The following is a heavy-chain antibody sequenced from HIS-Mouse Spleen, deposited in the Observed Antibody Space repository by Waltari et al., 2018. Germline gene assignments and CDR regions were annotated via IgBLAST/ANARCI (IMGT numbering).Heavy chain of an antibody. D-gene: IGHD6-13*01. CDR2: IYYSGST. V-gene: IGHV4-39*07. Sequence: QLQLQESGPGLVKPSETLSLPCPVPGGSIRSCSYYWGWLRQPPGKGLEWFGSIYYSGSTYYNPSLKSRVTISVDTSKNQFSLKLRSVTAADTAVYYCAREIPYSSSWYDWYFDLWGRGTLVTVSS. CDR1: GGSIRSCSYY. CDR3: AREIPYSSSWYDWYFDL. J-gene: IGHJ2*01.